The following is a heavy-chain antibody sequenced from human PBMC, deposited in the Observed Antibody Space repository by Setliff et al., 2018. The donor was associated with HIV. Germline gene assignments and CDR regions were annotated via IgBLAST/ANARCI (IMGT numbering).Heavy chain of an antibody. Sequence: GASVKVSCKASGFTFSDYYMHWVRQAPGQRLEWMGWINAGNGNTKYSQKFQGRVTFTRDTSASTAYMELSSLRSEDTAVYYCAREGKFRYYYYMDVWGKGTTVTVSS. D-gene: IGHD3-10*01. CDR2: INAGNGNT. CDR3: AREGKFRYYYYMDV. V-gene: IGHV1-3*01. J-gene: IGHJ6*03. CDR1: GFTFSDYY.